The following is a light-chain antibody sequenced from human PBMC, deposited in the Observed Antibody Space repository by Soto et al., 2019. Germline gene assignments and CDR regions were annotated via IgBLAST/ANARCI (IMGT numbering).Light chain of an antibody. Sequence: EIVMTQSPATLSVSPGARATLSCRASQSISSELAWYQQKPGQPPRLLIYGASTRATGVPARFTGSGSGSDFTLTISGLQSEDFALYYCQQGHNWPLTFGQGTRLEI. V-gene: IGKV3-15*01. CDR2: GAS. CDR3: QQGHNWPLT. J-gene: IGKJ2*01. CDR1: QSISSE.